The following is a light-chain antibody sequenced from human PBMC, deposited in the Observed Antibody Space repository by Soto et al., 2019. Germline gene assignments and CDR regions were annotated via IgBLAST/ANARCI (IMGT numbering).Light chain of an antibody. CDR2: DAS. J-gene: IGKJ4*01. CDR1: QSVSSY. Sequence: EIVLTQSPATLSLSPGERATLSCRASQSVSSYLAWYQQKPGQAPRLLIYDASNMATGIPARFSGSGSGTDFTLTISSLEPEVFAVYYCQQRSNWPRALTFGGGTKVEIK. CDR3: QQRSNWPRALT. V-gene: IGKV3-11*01.